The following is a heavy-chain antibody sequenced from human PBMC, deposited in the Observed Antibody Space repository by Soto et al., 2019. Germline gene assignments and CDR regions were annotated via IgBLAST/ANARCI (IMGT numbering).Heavy chain of an antibody. CDR2: IWYDGGSK. J-gene: IGHJ6*02. V-gene: IGHV3-33*01. CDR1: GFTFSTSV. CDR3: ARGTPADV. Sequence: PGGSLRLSCAASGFTFSTSVMHWVRRAPGKGLEWVAVIWYDGGSKFYADSAKGRFTISRDTSKNTLYLQMNSLRAEDTAVYYCARGTPADVWGQGTTVTVSS.